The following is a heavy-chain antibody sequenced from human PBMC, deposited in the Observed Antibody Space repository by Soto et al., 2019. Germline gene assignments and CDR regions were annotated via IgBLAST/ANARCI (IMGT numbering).Heavy chain of an antibody. D-gene: IGHD3-10*01. Sequence: QIQLVQFGGEVARPGASVTVSCEASGYIFSTYGLSWVRQTPAHALEWMGWISADSGYTQYAQQFQGRVTMTRDTPSTTGYMTGRDLTSSDTGIYYCSRGGPPGSHYGMDAWGQGTLVTVSS. CDR1: GYIFSTYG. CDR3: SRGGPPGSHYGMDA. CDR2: ISADSGYT. J-gene: IGHJ5*02. V-gene: IGHV1-18*01.